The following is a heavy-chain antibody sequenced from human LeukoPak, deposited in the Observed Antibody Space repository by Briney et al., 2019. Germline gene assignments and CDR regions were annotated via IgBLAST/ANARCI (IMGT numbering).Heavy chain of an antibody. CDR2: IYYSGST. CDR1: GGSISSYY. J-gene: IGHJ5*02. CDR3: ARSGGIRDWGT. Sequence: SETLSLTCTVSGGSISSYYWSWIRQPPGKGLEWIGYIYYSGSTNYNPSLKSRVTISVDTSKNQFSLKLGSVTAADTAVYYCARSGGIRDWGTWGQGTLVTVSS. D-gene: IGHD3-16*01. V-gene: IGHV4-59*01.